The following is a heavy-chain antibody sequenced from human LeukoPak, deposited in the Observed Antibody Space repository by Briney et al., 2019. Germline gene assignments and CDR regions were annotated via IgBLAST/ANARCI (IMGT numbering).Heavy chain of an antibody. Sequence: SQTLSLTSSIDGGCFRCHYCSWIRQRPGKGLASRGEINHSGTTNDNPSLKSRVTISVDTSKNQFSLTLSSVTAADTAVYYCDGAMGAAGSYYFDYWGQGTLVTVSS. J-gene: IGHJ4*02. CDR1: GGCFRCHY. CDR3: DGAMGAAGSYYFDY. CDR2: INHSGTT. V-gene: IGHV4-34*01. D-gene: IGHD5-18*01.